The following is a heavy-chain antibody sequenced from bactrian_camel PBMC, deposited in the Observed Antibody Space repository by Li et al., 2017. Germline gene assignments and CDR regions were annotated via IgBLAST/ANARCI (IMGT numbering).Heavy chain of an antibody. V-gene: IGHV3S40*01. CDR1: GYTSSMTC. Sequence: DVQLVESGGDSVQAGGSLRLSCAASGYTSSMTCMGWFRQAPGKEREGVATIYTPYAASYIADSVKGRFTISQNNAKNTVYLQMNNLKPEDTAMYYCVADQSACGINWSRALYKYWGQGTQVTVS. J-gene: IGHJ4*01. D-gene: IGHD6*01. CDR3: VADQSACGINWSRALYKY. CDR2: IYTPYAAS.